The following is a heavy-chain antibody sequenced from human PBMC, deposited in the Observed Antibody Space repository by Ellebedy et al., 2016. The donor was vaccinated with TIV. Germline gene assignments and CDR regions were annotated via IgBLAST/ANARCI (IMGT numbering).Heavy chain of an antibody. J-gene: IGHJ4*02. D-gene: IGHD2-21*01. Sequence: ASVKVSCKASGYTFTSYGISWVRQAPGQGLEWMGWISAYNGNTNYAQKLQGRVTMTTDTSTSTAYMELRNLRSDDTAMYYCVRLQAGDHFDYWGQGTLVTVSS. CDR1: GYTFTSYG. V-gene: IGHV1-18*01. CDR3: VRLQAGDHFDY. CDR2: ISAYNGNT.